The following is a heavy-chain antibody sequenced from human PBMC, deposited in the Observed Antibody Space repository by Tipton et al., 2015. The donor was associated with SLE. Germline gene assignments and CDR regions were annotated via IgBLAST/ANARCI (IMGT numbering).Heavy chain of an antibody. CDR1: GDSISGSTYY. CDR2: ISYGGRN. J-gene: IGHJ4*02. Sequence: TLSLTCIVSGDSISGSTYYWGWIRQPPGKGLEWIGSISYGGRNYYNPSLKSRVTISEDTPKNQFSLKLTSVTAADTAVYYCVRDKRYFDSPVKYWGQGILVTGSS. V-gene: IGHV4-39*07. D-gene: IGHD3-9*01. CDR3: VRDKRYFDSPVKY.